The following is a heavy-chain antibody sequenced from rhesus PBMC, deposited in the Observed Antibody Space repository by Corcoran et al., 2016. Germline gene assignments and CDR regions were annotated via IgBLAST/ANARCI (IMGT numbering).Heavy chain of an antibody. CDR1: GGPISGGED. CDR2: IYGSSGST. V-gene: IGHV4-76*01. J-gene: IGHJ5-1*01. Sequence: QVQLQESGPGLVKPSETLSRACAVSGGPISGGEDWSWIRQPPGKGLEWRGYIYGSSGSTNYNPSLKNRVTISKDTSKNQFSLTLRSVTAADTAVYYCARRYTDSWNNRFDVWGPGVLVTVSS. CDR3: ARRYTDSWNNRFDV. D-gene: IGHD6-25*01.